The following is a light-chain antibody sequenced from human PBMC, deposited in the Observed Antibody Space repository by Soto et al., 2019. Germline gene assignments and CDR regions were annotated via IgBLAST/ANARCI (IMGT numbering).Light chain of an antibody. CDR1: QSVSSSY. CDR2: GAS. V-gene: IGKV3-20*01. CDR3: QQYSSSPWT. J-gene: IGKJ1*01. Sequence: IVLTQSPGTLSLSPGERATLSCRASQSVSSSYLAWYQQKPGQAPRLLIYGASSRATGIPDRFSGSGSGTDFTLTISRLEPEDFAVYYCQQYSSSPWTFGQGTKVDIK.